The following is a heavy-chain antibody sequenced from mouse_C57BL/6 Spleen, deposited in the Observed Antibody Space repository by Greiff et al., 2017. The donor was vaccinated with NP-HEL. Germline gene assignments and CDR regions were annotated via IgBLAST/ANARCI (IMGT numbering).Heavy chain of an antibody. J-gene: IGHJ1*03. V-gene: IGHV1-82*01. CDR2: IYPGDGDT. Sequence: QVQLQQSGPELVKPGASVKISCKASGYAFSSSWMNWVKQRPGKGLEWIGRIYPGDGDTNYNGKFKGKATLTADKSSSTAYMQLSSLTSEDSAVDVCAREKRDYPWYFDVWGTGTTVTVSS. D-gene: IGHD5-5*01. CDR3: AREKRDYPWYFDV. CDR1: GYAFSSSW.